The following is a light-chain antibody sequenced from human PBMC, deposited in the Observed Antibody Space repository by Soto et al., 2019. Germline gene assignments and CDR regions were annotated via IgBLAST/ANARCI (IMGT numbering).Light chain of an antibody. CDR3: QQYGSSGT. CDR2: GAS. Sequence: EIVLTQSPGTLSLSPGERATLSCRASQSLSSNLAWYQQKPGQAPRLLIYGASTRATGIPDRFSGSGSGTDFTLTISRLEPEDFAVYYCQQYGSSGTFGQGTKVDIK. J-gene: IGKJ1*01. V-gene: IGKV3-20*01. CDR1: QSLSSN.